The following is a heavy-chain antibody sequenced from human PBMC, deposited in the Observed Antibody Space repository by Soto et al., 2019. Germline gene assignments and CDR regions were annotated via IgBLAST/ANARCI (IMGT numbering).Heavy chain of an antibody. J-gene: IGHJ5*02. CDR3: ARIHYNWFDP. CDR1: GFSLSNARMG. CDR2: ILSNDEK. Sequence: QVTLKESGPVLVKPTETLTLTCTVSGFSLSNARMGVSWIRQPPGKALEWLAHILSNDEKSYSTSLKSRLTISKDTSKSQVVLTMTNMDPVDTATYYCARIHYNWFDPWGQGTLVTVSS. V-gene: IGHV2-26*01.